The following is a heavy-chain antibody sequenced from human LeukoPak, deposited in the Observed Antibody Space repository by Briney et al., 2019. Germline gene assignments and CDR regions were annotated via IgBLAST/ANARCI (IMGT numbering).Heavy chain of an antibody. D-gene: IGHD3-22*01. J-gene: IGHJ4*02. V-gene: IGHV5-51*01. CDR1: GYSFTSYW. Sequence: GESLKISCKGSGYSFTSYWIDWVRQMPGKGLEWMGIIYPGDSDTRYSPSFQGQVTISADKSISTAYLQWSSPKASDTAMYYCARNIDHYYDSSGYYWFDFWGRGTLVTVSS. CDR2: IYPGDSDT. CDR3: ARNIDHYYDSSGYYWFDF.